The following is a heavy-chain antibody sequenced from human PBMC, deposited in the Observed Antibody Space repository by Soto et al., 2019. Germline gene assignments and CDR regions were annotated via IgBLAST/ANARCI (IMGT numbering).Heavy chain of an antibody. CDR1: GFTFSSYE. D-gene: IGHD1-26*01. CDR3: ARGGVVGATGDPFDI. J-gene: IGHJ3*02. Sequence: GESLKISCAASGFTFSSYEMNWVRQAPGKGLEWVSYISSSGSTIYYADSVKGRFTISRDNAKNSLYLQMNSLRAEDTAVYYCARGGVVGATGDPFDIWGQGTMVTVSS. V-gene: IGHV3-48*03. CDR2: ISSSGSTI.